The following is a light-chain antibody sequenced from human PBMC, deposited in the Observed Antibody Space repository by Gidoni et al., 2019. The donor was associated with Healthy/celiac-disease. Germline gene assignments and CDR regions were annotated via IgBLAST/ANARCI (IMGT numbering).Light chain of an antibody. CDR3: QQRSNWQYT. CDR2: DAS. CDR1: QGVSSY. V-gene: IGKV3D-11*01. Sequence: EIVLTQSPATLSLSPGERASQGVSSYLAWYKQKPGQAHRLLIYDASNRATGIPARFSGSGPVTDFTLTISSLEPEDFAVYYCQQRSNWQYTFGQGTKLEIK. J-gene: IGKJ2*01.